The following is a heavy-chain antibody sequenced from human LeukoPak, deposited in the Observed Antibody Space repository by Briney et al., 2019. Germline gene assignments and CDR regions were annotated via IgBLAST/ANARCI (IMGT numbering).Heavy chain of an antibody. CDR2: IIPIFGTA. J-gene: IGHJ4*02. CDR3: ARGPGEQLDTDY. V-gene: IGHV1-69*13. D-gene: IGHD6-6*01. CDR1: GGTFSSYA. Sequence: ASVKVSCKASGGTFSSYATSWVRQAPGQGLEWMGGIIPIFGTANYAQKFQGRVTITADESTSTAYMELSSLRSEDTAVYYCARGPGEQLDTDYWGQGTLVTVSS.